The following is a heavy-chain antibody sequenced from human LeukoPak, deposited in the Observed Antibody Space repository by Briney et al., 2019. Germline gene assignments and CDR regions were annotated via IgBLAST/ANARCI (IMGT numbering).Heavy chain of an antibody. CDR2: IYPDDSDT. CDR1: GYRFNTDY. Sequence: GESLTISCKGSGYRFNTDYIGWVRQMPGKGLEWMGIIYPDDSDTTYSPSFQGQVTISVDKSISTAYLQWSSLKASDTAVYYCARRPYYYGMDVWGQGTAVTVSS. J-gene: IGHJ6*02. V-gene: IGHV5-51*01. CDR3: ARRPYYYGMDV.